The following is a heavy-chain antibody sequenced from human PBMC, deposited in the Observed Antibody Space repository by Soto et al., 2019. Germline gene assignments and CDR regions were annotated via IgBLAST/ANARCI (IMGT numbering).Heavy chain of an antibody. CDR3: TRAGLVELRTSYYYYMDV. Sequence: GGSLRLSCTASGFTLGDYAMSWFRQAPGKGLEWVGFIRSKAYGGTTEYAASVKGRFTISRDDSKSIAYLQMNSLKTEDTAVYYCTRAGLVELRTSYYYYMDVWGKGTTVTVSS. J-gene: IGHJ6*03. CDR1: GFTLGDYA. V-gene: IGHV3-49*03. D-gene: IGHD1-7*01. CDR2: IRSKAYGGTT.